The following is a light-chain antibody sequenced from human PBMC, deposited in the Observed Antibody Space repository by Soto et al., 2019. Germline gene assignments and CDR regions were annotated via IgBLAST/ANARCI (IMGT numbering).Light chain of an antibody. Sequence: DLQMTQSPSTLSASVGDRVTITCRASQSISSWLAWFQQKPGKAPKLLIYKASSLESGVPSRFSGSGSGTEFTLTISCLQPDDFATYYCQQYSSYPRTFGQGTKVEIK. CDR1: QSISSW. CDR2: KAS. V-gene: IGKV1-5*03. J-gene: IGKJ1*01. CDR3: QQYSSYPRT.